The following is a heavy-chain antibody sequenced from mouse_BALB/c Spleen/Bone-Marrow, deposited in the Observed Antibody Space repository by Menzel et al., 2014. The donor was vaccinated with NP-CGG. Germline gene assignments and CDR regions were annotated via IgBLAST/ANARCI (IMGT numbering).Heavy chain of an antibody. Sequence: EVNVVESGGGLVQPGGSLKLSCAASGFDFSRYWMSWVRPAPGKGLEWIGEINPDSSTINYTPSLKDKFIISRDNAKNTLYLQMSKVRSEDTALYHCAREGDGSYWYFDVWGAGTTVTVSS. CDR3: AREGDGSYWYFDV. CDR1: GFDFSRYW. V-gene: IGHV4-1*02. D-gene: IGHD2-3*01. J-gene: IGHJ1*01. CDR2: INPDSSTI.